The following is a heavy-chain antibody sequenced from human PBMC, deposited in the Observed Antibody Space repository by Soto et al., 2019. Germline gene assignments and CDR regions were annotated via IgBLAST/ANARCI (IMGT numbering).Heavy chain of an antibody. CDR2: ISGSAATT. CDR1: GFTFSSYA. Sequence: GGSLRLSCAASGFTFSSYAMNWVRQAPEKGLEWVSAISGSAATTHFADSVKGRFTISRDNSKNTLYLQMNSLRAEDTAVYYCARDRSYYDSSGSYSPPYWGQGTLVTVSS. CDR3: ARDRSYYDSSGSYSPPY. J-gene: IGHJ4*02. V-gene: IGHV3-23*01. D-gene: IGHD3-22*01.